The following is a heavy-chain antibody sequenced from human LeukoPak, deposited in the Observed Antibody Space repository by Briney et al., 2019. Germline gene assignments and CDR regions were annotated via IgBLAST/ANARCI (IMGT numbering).Heavy chain of an antibody. CDR2: ISSSGSTI. CDR1: GFTFSDYY. D-gene: IGHD3-3*01. J-gene: IGHJ4*02. Sequence: GGSLRLSCAASGFTFSDYYMSWIRQAPGKGLEWVSYISSSGSTIYYADSVKGRFTISRDNSKNTLYLQMNSLGAEDTAVYYCAKGEWLPSGAFDYWGQGTLVTVSS. CDR3: AKGEWLPSGAFDY. V-gene: IGHV3-11*01.